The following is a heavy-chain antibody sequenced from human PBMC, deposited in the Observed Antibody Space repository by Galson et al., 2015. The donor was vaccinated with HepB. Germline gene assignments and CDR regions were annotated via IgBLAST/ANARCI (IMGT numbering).Heavy chain of an antibody. CDR1: GFTFGNYW. D-gene: IGHD2-15*01. V-gene: IGHV3-74*01. CDR2: VSSDGRTT. Sequence: SLRLSCAASGFTFGNYWMHWVRQTPGMGLVWVSRVSSDGRTTTYAASVKGRFTISRDNAKNTQYLQMNSLRDEDTAVYYCARGGEYCSGDGCPPDDTFDIWGQGTMVTVSS. CDR3: ARGGEYCSGDGCPPDDTFDI. J-gene: IGHJ3*02.